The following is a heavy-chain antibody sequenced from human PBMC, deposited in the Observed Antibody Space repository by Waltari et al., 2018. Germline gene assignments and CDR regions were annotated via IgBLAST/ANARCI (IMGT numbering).Heavy chain of an antibody. J-gene: IGHJ6*02. CDR1: GFPFSTYT. CDR3: AKDEGARLAPTFGMDA. CDR2: MTASGLM. V-gene: IGHV3-23*04. D-gene: IGHD6-6*01. Sequence: EMQLVESGGALVQPGGSLRLSCAASGFPFSTYTMNWVRQAPGQGLEGVAVMTASGLMDYGDSVKGRFIISRDNSKNTLYLEMFRLRVEDTARYYCAKDEGARLAPTFGMDAWGQGTTVIVS.